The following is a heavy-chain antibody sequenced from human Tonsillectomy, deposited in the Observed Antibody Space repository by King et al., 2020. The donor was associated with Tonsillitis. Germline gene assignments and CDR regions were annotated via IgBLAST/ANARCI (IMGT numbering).Heavy chain of an antibody. V-gene: IGHV4-34*01. CDR1: GGSFSGYY. D-gene: IGHD3-10*01. CDR3: ARGITMVRGFQLKKHAFDI. J-gene: IGHJ3*02. Sequence: VQLQQWGAGLLKPSETLSLTCAVYGGSFSGYYWSWIRQPPGKGLEWIGEINHSGSTNYNPSLKSRVTISVDTSKNQFSLKLSSVTAADTAVYYCARGITMVRGFQLKKHAFDIWGQGTMVTVSS. CDR2: INHSGST.